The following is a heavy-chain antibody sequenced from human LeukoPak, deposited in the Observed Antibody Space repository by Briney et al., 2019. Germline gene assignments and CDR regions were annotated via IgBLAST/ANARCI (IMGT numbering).Heavy chain of an antibody. J-gene: IGHJ4*02. CDR1: GGSFSGYY. Sequence: SETLSLTCAVYGGSFSGYYWSWIRQPPGKGLEWIGEINHSGSTYYNPSLKSRVTISVDTSKNQFSLKLSSVTAADTAVYYCARHQRPYSNYVGFDYWGQGTLVTVSS. D-gene: IGHD4-11*01. CDR3: ARHQRPYSNYVGFDY. CDR2: INHSGST. V-gene: IGHV4-34*01.